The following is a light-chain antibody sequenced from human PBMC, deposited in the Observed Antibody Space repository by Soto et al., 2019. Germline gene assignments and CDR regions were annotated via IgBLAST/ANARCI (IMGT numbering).Light chain of an antibody. J-gene: IGLJ2*01. Sequence: QSALTQPASVSGSPGQSITISCTGTSSDVGSYNLVSWYQQHPGKAPKLMIYEVSKRPSGVSNRFSGSKSGNTASQTISGLQAEDEGDNYCCSYAGSSTVVFGRGTKLTAL. CDR3: CSYAGSSTVV. CDR2: EVS. V-gene: IGLV2-23*02. CDR1: SSDVGSYNL.